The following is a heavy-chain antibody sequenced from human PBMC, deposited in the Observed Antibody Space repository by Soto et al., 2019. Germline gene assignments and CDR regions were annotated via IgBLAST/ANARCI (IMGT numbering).Heavy chain of an antibody. Sequence: GASVKVSCKASGYTFTTYFIHWVRQAPGQGLEWMGVINPSGVNTNYAQKFQGRVTMTRDTSTSTVYMELSSLRSEDTAVYFCARAHYRYYYDSGGNPGYWGQGTLVTVSS. J-gene: IGHJ4*02. V-gene: IGHV1-46*01. CDR2: INPSGVNT. CDR3: ARAHYRYYYDSGGNPGY. CDR1: GYTFTTYF. D-gene: IGHD3-22*01.